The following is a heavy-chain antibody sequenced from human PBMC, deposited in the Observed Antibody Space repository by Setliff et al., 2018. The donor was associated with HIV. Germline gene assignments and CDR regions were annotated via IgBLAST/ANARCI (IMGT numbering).Heavy chain of an antibody. Sequence: SETLSLTCAVYGGSLSGYYWRWIRQPPGKGLEWIGDVSHTGSTNYNPSLRSRITISADTPKNQFSLKLSSVTAADTAVYYCAREGTYSGTYWVRRVASFDIWGQGTMVTVSS. CDR1: GGSLSGYY. CDR3: AREGTYSGTYWVRRVASFDI. J-gene: IGHJ3*02. D-gene: IGHD1-26*01. V-gene: IGHV4-34*01. CDR2: VSHTGST.